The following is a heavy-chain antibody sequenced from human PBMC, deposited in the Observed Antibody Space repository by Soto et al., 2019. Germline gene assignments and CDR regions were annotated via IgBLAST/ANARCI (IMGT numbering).Heavy chain of an antibody. CDR3: ARHGVYCSGGSCYSDY. J-gene: IGHJ4*02. CDR1: GGSISSSSYY. V-gene: IGHV4-39*01. Sequence: QLQLQESGPGLVKPSETLSLTCTVSGGSISSSSYYWGWIRQPPGKGLEWIGSIYYSGSTYYNPSLKSRVTISVDTAKNQFSLKLSSVTAADTAVYYCARHGVYCSGGSCYSDYWGQGTLVTVS. CDR2: IYYSGST. D-gene: IGHD2-15*01.